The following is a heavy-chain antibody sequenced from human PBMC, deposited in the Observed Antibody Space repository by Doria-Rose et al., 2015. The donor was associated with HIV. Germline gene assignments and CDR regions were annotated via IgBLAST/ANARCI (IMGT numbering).Heavy chain of an antibody. CDR3: ARIKSSRWYHKYYFDF. J-gene: IGHJ4*02. CDR1: GVSLSSPGMG. CDR2: ISSDDER. V-gene: IGHV2-26*01. D-gene: IGHD6-13*01. Sequence: SGPVLVKPTETLTLTCTVSGVSLSSPGMGVSWIRQPPGKALEWLANISSDDERSYKTSLKSRLTISRATSKSQVVLTMTDMDPVDTATYYCARIKSSRWYHKYYFDFWGQGTLVIVSA.